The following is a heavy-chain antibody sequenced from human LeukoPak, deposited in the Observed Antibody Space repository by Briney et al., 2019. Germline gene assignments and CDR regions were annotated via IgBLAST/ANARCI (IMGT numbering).Heavy chain of an antibody. Sequence: GGSLRLSCAASGFTFSSYAMHWVRQAPGKGLEWVAVISYDGSNKYYADSVKGRFTISRDNSKNTLYLQMNSLRAEDTAVYYCARDSTVEMATIPGGFDYWGQGTLLTVSS. D-gene: IGHD5-24*01. CDR1: GFTFSSYA. V-gene: IGHV3-30-3*01. CDR2: ISYDGSNK. CDR3: ARDSTVEMATIPGGFDY. J-gene: IGHJ4*02.